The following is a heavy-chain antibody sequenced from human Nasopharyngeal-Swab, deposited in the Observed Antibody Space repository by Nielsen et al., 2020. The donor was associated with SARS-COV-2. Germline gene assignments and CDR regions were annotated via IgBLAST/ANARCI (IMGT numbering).Heavy chain of an antibody. J-gene: IGHJ4*02. V-gene: IGHV3-30*18. CDR1: GFTFSSYG. CDR2: ISYDGSNK. CDR3: AKDQGSSSLDY. Sequence: GGSLRLSCAASGFTFSSYGMHWVRQAPAKGLEWVAVISYDGSNKYYADSVKGRFTISRDNSKNTLYLQMNSLRAEDTAVYYCAKDQGSSSLDYWGQGTLVTVSS. D-gene: IGHD6-6*01.